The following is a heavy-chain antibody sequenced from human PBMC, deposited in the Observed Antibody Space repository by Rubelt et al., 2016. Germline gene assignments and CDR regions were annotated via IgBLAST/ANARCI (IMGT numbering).Heavy chain of an antibody. J-gene: IGHJ3*02. CDR2: ISYDGSNK. Sequence: AMHWVRQAPGKGLGWVAVISYDGSNKYYADSVKGRFTISRDNSKNTLYLQMNSLRAEDTAVYYCARGPKYYDDSSGYTDDAFDIWGQGTMVTVSS. CDR3: ARGPKYYDDSSGYTDDAFDI. V-gene: IGHV3-30*04. CDR1: A. D-gene: IGHD3-22*01.